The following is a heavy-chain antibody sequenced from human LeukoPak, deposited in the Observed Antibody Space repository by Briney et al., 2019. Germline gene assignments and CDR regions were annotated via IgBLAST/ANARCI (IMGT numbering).Heavy chain of an antibody. CDR2: ISSRSSYI. Sequence: GGSLRLSCAGSGFTFSRDNMNWFRQAPGKGLERVSSISSRSSYIYADSVKGRFTISRDNAKNSLYLQMNSLGAEDTAVYYCARDAQWLVPEGYYYYMDVWGKGTTVTVSS. D-gene: IGHD6-19*01. V-gene: IGHV3-21*01. J-gene: IGHJ6*03. CDR1: GFTFSRDN. CDR3: ARDAQWLVPEGYYYYMDV.